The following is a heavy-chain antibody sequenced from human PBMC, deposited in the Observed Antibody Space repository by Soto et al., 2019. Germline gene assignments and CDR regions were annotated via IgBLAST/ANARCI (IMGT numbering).Heavy chain of an antibody. CDR3: ARGGLALMDV. V-gene: IGHV1-3*01. J-gene: IGHJ6*02. Sequence: ASVKVSCKASGYTFTSYAMHWVRQAPGQRLEWMGWINVGNGNTKYSQKFQGRVTISRDTSASTAYMELSSLRSEDTAVYYCARGGLALMDVWGQGTTVTVSS. CDR1: GYTFTSYA. D-gene: IGHD3-16*01. CDR2: INVGNGNT.